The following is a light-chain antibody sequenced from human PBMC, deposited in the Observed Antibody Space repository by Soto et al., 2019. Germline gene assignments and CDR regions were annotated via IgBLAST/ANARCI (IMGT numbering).Light chain of an antibody. Sequence: LVLTQSPGTLSLSPGETATLSCRASQSVSNVYLAWYQQKPGQAPRLLIYGASRRATGFPARFSGSGSGTDFTLTISSLQSEDFAVYYCQQYDNWPWTFGQGTKVDIK. CDR2: GAS. CDR3: QQYDNWPWT. V-gene: IGKV3-20*01. J-gene: IGKJ1*01. CDR1: QSVSNVY.